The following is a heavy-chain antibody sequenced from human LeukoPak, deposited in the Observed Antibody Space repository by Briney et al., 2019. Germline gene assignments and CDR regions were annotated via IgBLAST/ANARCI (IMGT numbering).Heavy chain of an antibody. CDR2: IRTYNGNT. CDR3: ARYLGYCSTSSCFEFDY. Sequence: GASMKVSCNASGYTFTSYGIGWVRQAPGQGLEWMGWIRTYNGNTYYAQNLQGRVTMTTDKSTSTAYMELRSLRSDDTAVYYCARYLGYCSTSSCFEFDYWAQGTLVTVSS. D-gene: IGHD2-2*01. CDR1: GYTFTSYG. V-gene: IGHV1-18*01. J-gene: IGHJ4*02.